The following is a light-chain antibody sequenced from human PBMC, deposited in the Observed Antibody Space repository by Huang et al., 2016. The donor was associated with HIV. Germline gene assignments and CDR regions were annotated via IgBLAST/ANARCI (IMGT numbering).Light chain of an antibody. J-gene: IGKJ2*01. V-gene: IGKV3-11*01. Sequence: PGERVTLSCGTSQSIGDSLAWYQQKPGQAPRLLIYDASKRATGIPPRFSGSGSGTEFALSINPLESEDSAVYYCQQRYNWPRTFGPGTKLEIK. CDR3: QQRYNWPRT. CDR1: QSIGDS. CDR2: DAS.